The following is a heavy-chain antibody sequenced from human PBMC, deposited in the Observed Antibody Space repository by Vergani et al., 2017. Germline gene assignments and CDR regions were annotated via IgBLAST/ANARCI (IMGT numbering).Heavy chain of an antibody. CDR1: GYTFTDHY. V-gene: IGHV1-69-2*01. CDR3: VTPQSVTTGGMEV. CDR2: VDPEDGET. Sequence: EVQLVQSGAEVKKPGATMKISCKVSGYTFTDHYMHWVKQAPVKGLEWMGLVDPEDGETIYAEKFKGRVTIAADTSTDTAHLELSSLRSEDTAVYYCVTPQSVTTGGMEVWGQGTTVIVSS. J-gene: IGHJ6*02. D-gene: IGHD4-17*01.